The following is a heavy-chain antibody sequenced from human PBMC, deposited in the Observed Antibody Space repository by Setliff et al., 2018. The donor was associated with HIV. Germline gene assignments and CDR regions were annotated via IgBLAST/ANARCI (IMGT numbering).Heavy chain of an antibody. CDR2: MNPNSGNT. CDR3: ARGRYYYDSSGYRAFDI. Sequence: ASVKVSCKASGYTFTSYDINWVRQATGRGLEWMGWMNPNSGNTGYAQKFQGRVTMTRNTSISTAYMELSSLRSEDTAVYYCARGRYYYDSSGYRAFDIWGQGTMVTVSS. J-gene: IGHJ3*02. D-gene: IGHD3-22*01. CDR1: GYTFTSYD. V-gene: IGHV1-8*02.